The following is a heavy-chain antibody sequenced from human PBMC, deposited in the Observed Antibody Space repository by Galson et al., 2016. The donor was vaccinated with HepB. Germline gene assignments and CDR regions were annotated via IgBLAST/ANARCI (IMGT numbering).Heavy chain of an antibody. CDR1: GGSMSDNSW. Sequence: ETLSLTCAVSGGSMSDNSWWAWVRQSPRKDLEWIGEIYQTGTAHYNPSFTSRATISIDKSNNQISLRLESVTAADTAVYYCTRGTLGTTASMAFDYWGQGTLVSVSS. J-gene: IGHJ4*02. D-gene: IGHD1-26*01. V-gene: IGHV4-4*02. CDR3: TRGTLGTTASMAFDY. CDR2: IYQTGTA.